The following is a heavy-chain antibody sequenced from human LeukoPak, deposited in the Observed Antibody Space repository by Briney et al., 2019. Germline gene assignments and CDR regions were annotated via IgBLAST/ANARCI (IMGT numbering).Heavy chain of an antibody. Sequence: GGSLRLSCAASGFTFSSYGMHWVRQAPGKGLEWVAFIRYDGSNKYYADSVKGRFTISRDNSKSTLYLQMSSLRSEDTAVYYCARLRPVFLRLRHKDAFDIWGQGTMVTVSS. CDR2: IRYDGSNK. J-gene: IGHJ3*02. CDR3: ARLRPVFLRLRHKDAFDI. CDR1: GFTFSSYG. D-gene: IGHD4-17*01. V-gene: IGHV3-30*02.